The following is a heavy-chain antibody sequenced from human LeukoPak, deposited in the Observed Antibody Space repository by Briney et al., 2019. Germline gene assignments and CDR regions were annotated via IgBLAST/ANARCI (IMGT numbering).Heavy chain of an antibody. CDR3: AAEAAYYYDTRDAFDV. CDR1: GFTFTSSA. D-gene: IGHD3-22*01. CDR2: IVVGSGNT. J-gene: IGHJ3*01. Sequence: SVNDSCEASGFTFTSSAVQWVRQARGQRLEWIGWIVVGSGNTNYAQKFQERVTITRDMSTSLVYMELSSLRSEDTAVYYCAAEAAYYYDTRDAFDVWGQATLV. V-gene: IGHV1-58*01.